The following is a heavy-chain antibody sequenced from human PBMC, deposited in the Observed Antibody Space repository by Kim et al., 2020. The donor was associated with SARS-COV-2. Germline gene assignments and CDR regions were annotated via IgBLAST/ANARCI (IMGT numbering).Heavy chain of an antibody. J-gene: IGHJ4*02. V-gene: IGHV1-69*13. D-gene: IGHD3-10*01. CDR1: GGTFSSYA. CDR2: IIPIFGTA. Sequence: SVKVSCKASGGTFSSYAISWVRQAPGQGLEWMGGIIPIFGTANYAQKFQGRVTITADESTSTAYMELSSLRSEDTAVYYCARDGRITMVRGVSLDYWGQGTLVTVSS. CDR3: ARDGRITMVRGVSLDY.